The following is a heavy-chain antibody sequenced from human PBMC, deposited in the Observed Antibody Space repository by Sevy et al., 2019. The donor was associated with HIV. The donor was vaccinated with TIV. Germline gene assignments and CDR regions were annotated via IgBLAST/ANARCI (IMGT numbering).Heavy chain of an antibody. D-gene: IGHD4-17*01. CDR1: GFTFSSYA. J-gene: IGHJ1*01. Sequence: GGSLRLSCAASGFTFSSYAMSWVRQAPGKGLEWVSAISGSGGSTYYADSVKGRFTISRDNPKNTLYLQMNSLRAEDTAVYYCAKDRGTVTTWVKYFQHWGQGTLVTVSS. CDR2: ISGSGGST. CDR3: AKDRGTVTTWVKYFQH. V-gene: IGHV3-23*01.